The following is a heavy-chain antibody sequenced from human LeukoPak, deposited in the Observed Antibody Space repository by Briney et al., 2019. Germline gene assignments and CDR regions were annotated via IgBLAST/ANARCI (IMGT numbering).Heavy chain of an antibody. D-gene: IGHD4-23*01. CDR2: IYSSGST. CDR3: ARGGKATVVTM. Sequence: SETLSLTCTVSGASINSYYWSWIRQPAGKGLEWIGRIYSSGSTNYNPSLKSRVSMSVDTSKNQFSLKLTSVTAADTALYYCARGGKATVVTMWGQGILVTVSS. V-gene: IGHV4-4*07. CDR1: GASINSYY. J-gene: IGHJ4*02.